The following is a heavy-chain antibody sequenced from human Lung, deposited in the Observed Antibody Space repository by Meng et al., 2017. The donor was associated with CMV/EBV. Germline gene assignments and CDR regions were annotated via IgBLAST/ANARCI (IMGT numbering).Heavy chain of an antibody. CDR1: GFTFSGYC. Sequence: SCAASGFTFSGYCMNWVRQAPGKGLEWVSSISSSSTYIYYADSVKGRFTISRDNAKNSLYLEMNSLRAEDTAVYYCVRDLPPYYDFWSGYLDFWXQGTXVTVSS. CDR3: VRDLPPYYDFWSGYLDF. J-gene: IGHJ4*02. D-gene: IGHD3-3*01. V-gene: IGHV3-21*01. CDR2: ISSSSTYI.